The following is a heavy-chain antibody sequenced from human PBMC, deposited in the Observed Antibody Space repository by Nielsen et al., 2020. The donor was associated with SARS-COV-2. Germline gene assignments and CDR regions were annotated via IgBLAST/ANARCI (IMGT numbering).Heavy chain of an antibody. D-gene: IGHD6-13*01. CDR3: AKDIYPVSSSSPMMDI. V-gene: IGHV3-9*01. J-gene: IGHJ3*02. CDR1: KFTFDHYA. CDR2: ISWNSGSI. Sequence: GGSLRLSCAASKFTFDHYAMHWVRQAPGKGLEWVSGISWNSGSIGYADSVKGRFTISRDNAKNSLYLQMNSLRAEDTALYYCAKDIYPVSSSSPMMDIWGQGTMVTVSS.